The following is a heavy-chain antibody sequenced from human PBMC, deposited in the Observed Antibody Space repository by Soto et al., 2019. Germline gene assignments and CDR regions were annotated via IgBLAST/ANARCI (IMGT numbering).Heavy chain of an antibody. CDR3: ARARHSGSGRLPHP. CDR1: GGSVSSGYY. Sequence: SETLSLTCTVSGGSVSSGYYWSWIRQPPGKGLEWIGEINHSGSTNYNPSLKSRVTISVDTSKNQFSLKLSSVTAADTAVYYCARARHSGSGRLPHPWGQGTLVTVSS. V-gene: IGHV4-34*01. D-gene: IGHD3-10*01. J-gene: IGHJ5*02. CDR2: INHSGST.